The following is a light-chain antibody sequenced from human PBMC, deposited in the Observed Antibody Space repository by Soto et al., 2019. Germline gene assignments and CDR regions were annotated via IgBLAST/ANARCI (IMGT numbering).Light chain of an antibody. Sequence: EIVLTQSPATLSLSPWERATLSCRASQSIGSYLAWYQHKLGQPPRLLIYDASNRATGIPVRFSGSGSGTDFTLTISSLEPEDAAVYYCQQRSNWPPITFGQGTRLEIK. CDR3: QQRSNWPPIT. CDR2: DAS. J-gene: IGKJ5*01. V-gene: IGKV3-11*01. CDR1: QSIGSY.